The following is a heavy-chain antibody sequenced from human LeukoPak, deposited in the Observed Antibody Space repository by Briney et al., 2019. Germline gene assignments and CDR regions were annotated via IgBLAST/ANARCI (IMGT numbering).Heavy chain of an antibody. D-gene: IGHD6-6*01. CDR3: AKGYSSSPADY. CDR2: ISGSGGST. V-gene: IGHV3-23*01. CDR1: EFTFSSYA. J-gene: IGHJ4*02. Sequence: GGSLRLSCTASEFTFSSYAMSWGRQAPGKGLEWVSAISGSGGSTYYADSVKGRFTISRDNSTNTLYLQMNSLRAEDPAVYYCAKGYSSSPADYWGQGTLVTVSS.